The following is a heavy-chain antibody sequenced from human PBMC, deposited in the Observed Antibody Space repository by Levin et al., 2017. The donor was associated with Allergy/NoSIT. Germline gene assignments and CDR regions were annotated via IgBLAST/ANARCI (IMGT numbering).Heavy chain of an antibody. D-gene: IGHD2-8*02. CDR1: GFAFNIYG. CDR3: AKDLAWSFDS. V-gene: IGHV3-23*01. CDR2: ISANGGTV. J-gene: IGHJ4*02. Sequence: GGSLRLSCVASGFAFNIYGMNWVRQAPGKGLEWVSIISANGGTVYYADSVKGRFTISRDNSKKTLFLQMNSLRVEDTAIYYCAKDLAWSFDSWGQGTLVTVSS.